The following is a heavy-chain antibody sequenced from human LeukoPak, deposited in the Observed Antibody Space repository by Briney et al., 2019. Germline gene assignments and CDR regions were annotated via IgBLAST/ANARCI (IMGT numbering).Heavy chain of an antibody. V-gene: IGHV4-59*01. CDR3: ARDGRGFLRFDY. D-gene: IGHD1-26*01. CDR1: GGSMSNYY. Sequence: SETLSLTCTVSGGSMSNYYWSWIRQPPGEGLEWIGYIYYSGSTNYNPSLKSRVTISVDTSKNQFSLKLSSVTAADTAVYYCARDGRGFLRFDYWGQGTLVTVSS. CDR2: IYYSGST. J-gene: IGHJ4*02.